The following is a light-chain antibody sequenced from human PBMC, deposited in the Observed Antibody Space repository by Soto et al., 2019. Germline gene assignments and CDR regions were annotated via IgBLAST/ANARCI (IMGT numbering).Light chain of an antibody. J-gene: IGKJ1*01. CDR3: HQSLVSRWT. CDR2: GAS. V-gene: IGKV3-20*01. CDR1: QSVSSSY. Sequence: EIVLTQSPGTLSLSPGERATLSCRASQSVSSSYLAWYQQKPGQAPRLLIYGASSRATGIPDRFSGSGSGTDFTLTISRLEPEDFAVYYCHQSLVSRWTFGQGTKVEVK.